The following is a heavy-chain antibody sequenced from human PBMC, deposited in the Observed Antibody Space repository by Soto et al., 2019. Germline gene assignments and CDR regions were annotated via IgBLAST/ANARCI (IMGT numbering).Heavy chain of an antibody. CDR1: GDSISRDGYS. CDR3: AREMSYYFDS. Sequence: QLQLQESGSGLVKPSQTLVLTCTVSGDSISRDGYSWSWIRQPPGKGLEWNGFIYHSGATYYNPSLKSRVTTSVDKSKNQFSLRLASVTAADTAVYYCAREMSYYFDSWGQGTLVTVSS. CDR2: IYHSGAT. J-gene: IGHJ4*02. V-gene: IGHV4-30-2*01.